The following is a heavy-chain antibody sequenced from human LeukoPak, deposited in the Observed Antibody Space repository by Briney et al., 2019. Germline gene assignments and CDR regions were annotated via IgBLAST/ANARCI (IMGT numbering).Heavy chain of an antibody. V-gene: IGHV3-9*01. CDR2: ISWNSGSI. CDR3: AKAPYSSSWYDWFDP. CDR1: GFTFDDYA. Sequence: GGSLRLSCAASGFTFDDYAMHWVRQAPGKGLEWVSGISWNSGSIGYEDSVKGRFTISRDNAKNSLYLQMNSLRAEDTALYYCAKAPYSSSWYDWFDPWGQGTLVTVSS. J-gene: IGHJ5*02. D-gene: IGHD6-13*01.